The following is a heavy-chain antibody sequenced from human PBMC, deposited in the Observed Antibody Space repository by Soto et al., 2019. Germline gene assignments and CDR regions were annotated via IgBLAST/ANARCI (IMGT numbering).Heavy chain of an antibody. CDR3: ARRGSGSYYDY. V-gene: IGHV3-23*01. J-gene: IGHJ4*02. CDR1: GFTFSSYA. CDR2: ISGSGDST. Sequence: EVQLLESGGGLVQPGGSLRLSCAASGFTFSSYAMRWVRQAPVKGLEWVSAISGSGDSTYYADSVKGRFTISRDNSKNTLYLQMSRMRAEDTAVYYCARRGSGSYYDYWGQGTLVTVSS. D-gene: IGHD1-26*01.